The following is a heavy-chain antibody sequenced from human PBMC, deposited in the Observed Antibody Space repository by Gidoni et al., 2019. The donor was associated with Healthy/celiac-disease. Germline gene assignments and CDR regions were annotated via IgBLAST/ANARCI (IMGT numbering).Heavy chain of an antibody. Sequence: EVQLVESGGGLVQPGGSLRLSCAASGFTFSSYSMNWVRQAPGKGLEGVSYISSSSSTIYYADSVKGRFTISRDNAKNSLYLQMNSLRAEDTAVYYCARVATDIVVVPAARSNYYYMDVWGKGTTVTVSS. D-gene: IGHD2-2*01. CDR2: ISSSSSTI. CDR1: GFTFSSYS. CDR3: ARVATDIVVVPAARSNYYYMDV. V-gene: IGHV3-48*01. J-gene: IGHJ6*03.